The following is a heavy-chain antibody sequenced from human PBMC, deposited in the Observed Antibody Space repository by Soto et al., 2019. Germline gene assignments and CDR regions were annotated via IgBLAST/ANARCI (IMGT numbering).Heavy chain of an antibody. CDR2: INGDGSST. Sequence: EVQLVESGGGLVQPGGSLRLSCAASGFTFSSHWMHWVRQAPGKGLVWVSRINGDGSSTTYADSVKGRVTITRDDDKRTLNLEMKRRRAADRAVDDCARGLDGGGKRSGIWSQATKVTVT. CDR1: GFTFSSHW. V-gene: IGHV3-74*01. D-gene: IGHD3-3*01. CDR3: ARGLDGGGKRSGI. J-gene: IGHJ3*02.